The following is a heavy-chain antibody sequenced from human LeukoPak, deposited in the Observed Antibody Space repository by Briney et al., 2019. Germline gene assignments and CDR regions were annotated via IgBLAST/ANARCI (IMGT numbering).Heavy chain of an antibody. CDR1: GGSISSGDYY. D-gene: IGHD6-19*01. CDR2: IYYSGST. Sequence: PSQTLSLTCTVSGGSISSGDYYWSWIRQPPGKGLEWIGYIYYSGSTYYNPSLKSRATMSVDTSKNQFSLKLSSMTAVDTAVYYCARKYDSGWYDYWGQGILVTVSS. CDR3: ARKYDSGWYDY. V-gene: IGHV4-30-4*01. J-gene: IGHJ4*02.